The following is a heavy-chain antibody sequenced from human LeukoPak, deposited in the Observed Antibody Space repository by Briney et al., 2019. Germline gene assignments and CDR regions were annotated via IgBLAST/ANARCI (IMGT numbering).Heavy chain of an antibody. Sequence: SETLSLTCAVYGGSFSGYYWSWIRQPAGKGLEWIGRIYTSGSTNYNPSLKSRVTISVDTSKNQFSLKLSSVTAADTAVYYCARDRGYCSGGSCSYYNDYWGQGTLVTVSS. CDR1: GGSFSGYY. D-gene: IGHD2-15*01. J-gene: IGHJ4*02. CDR3: ARDRGYCSGGSCSYYNDY. CDR2: IYTSGST. V-gene: IGHV4-4*07.